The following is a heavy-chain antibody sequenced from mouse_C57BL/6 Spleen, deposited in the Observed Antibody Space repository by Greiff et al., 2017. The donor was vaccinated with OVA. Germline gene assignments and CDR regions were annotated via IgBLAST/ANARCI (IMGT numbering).Heavy chain of an antibody. J-gene: IGHJ4*01. D-gene: IGHD4-1*01. CDR2: IRNKANGYTT. V-gene: IGHV7-3*01. CDR3: ARYGTGTGAMDY. CDR1: GFTFTDYY. Sequence: EVMLVESGGGLVQPGGSLSLSCAASGFTFTDYYMSWVRQPPGKALEWLGFIRNKANGYTTEYSASVKGRFTISRDNSQSILYLQMNALRAEDSATYYCARYGTGTGAMDYWGQGTSVTVSS.